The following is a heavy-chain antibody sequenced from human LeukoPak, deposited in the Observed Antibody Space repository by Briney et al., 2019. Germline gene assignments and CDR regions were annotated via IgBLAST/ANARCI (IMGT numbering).Heavy chain of an antibody. D-gene: IGHD2-15*01. Sequence: GGSLRLSCAASGFTFSSYSMNWVRQAPGKGLEWVSSISSSSYIYYADSVKGRFTISRDNAKNSLYLQMNSLRAEDTAVYYCARNRRYCSGGSCDPYDAFDIWGQGTMVTVSS. CDR3: ARNRRYCSGGSCDPYDAFDI. CDR1: GFTFSSYS. J-gene: IGHJ3*02. V-gene: IGHV3-21*01. CDR2: ISSSSYI.